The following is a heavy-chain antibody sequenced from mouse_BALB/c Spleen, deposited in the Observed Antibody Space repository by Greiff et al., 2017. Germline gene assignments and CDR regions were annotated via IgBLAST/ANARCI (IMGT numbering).Heavy chain of an antibody. CDR1: GFSLTSYG. D-gene: IGHD2-4*01. CDR3: AGDDMITTRGAFAY. V-gene: IGHV2-9*02. J-gene: IGHJ3*01. Sequence: VKLVESGPGLVAPSQSLSITCTVSGFSLTSYGVHWVRQPPGKGLEWLGVIWAGGSTNYNSALMSRLSISKDNSKSQVFLKMNSLQTDDTAMYYCAGDDMITTRGAFAYWGQGTLVTVSA. CDR2: IWAGGST.